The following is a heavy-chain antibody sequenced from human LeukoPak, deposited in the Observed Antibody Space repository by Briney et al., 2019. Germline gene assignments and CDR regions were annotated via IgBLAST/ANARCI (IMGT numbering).Heavy chain of an antibody. CDR2: IYYSGST. CDR1: GGSISSYY. CDR3: ARAVYGDYDRYFDY. V-gene: IGHV4-59*12. J-gene: IGHJ4*02. D-gene: IGHD4-17*01. Sequence: SETLSLTCTVSGGSISSYYWSWIRQPPGKGLEWIGYIYYSGSTNYNPSLKSRVTISVDTSKNQFSLKLSSVTAADTAVYYCARAVYGDYDRYFDYWGQGTLVTVSS.